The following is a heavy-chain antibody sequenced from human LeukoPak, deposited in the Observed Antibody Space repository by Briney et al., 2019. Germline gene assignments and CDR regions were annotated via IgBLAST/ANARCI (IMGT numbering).Heavy chain of an antibody. D-gene: IGHD4-17*01. CDR3: AKDGKSVTTLLGTSNFDY. J-gene: IGHJ4*02. V-gene: IGHV3-30*02. CDR2: IRSDGSNK. Sequence: PGRSLRLSCAASGFTFNIYGMHWVRQAPGKGLEWVAFIRSDGSNKYYADSVKGRFTISRDNSKNTLYLQMSSLRAEDTAVYYCAKDGKSVTTLLGTSNFDYWGQGTLVTVSS. CDR1: GFTFNIYG.